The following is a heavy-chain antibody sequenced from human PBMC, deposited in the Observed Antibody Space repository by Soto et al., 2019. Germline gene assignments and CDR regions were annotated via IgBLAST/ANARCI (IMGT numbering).Heavy chain of an antibody. J-gene: IGHJ4*02. CDR1: GGSINSPNW. CDR2: IHHSGSS. Sequence: QVQLQESGPGLVKPSGTLSLTCAVSGGSINSPNWWNWVRQPPGKGLEWIGEIHHSGSSNYNPSLKSRLTLSVDKSKNELSLKLNSVTAADTAVYYCGRAYSSGSPIDSWSQGTLVTVSS. D-gene: IGHD6-19*01. CDR3: GRAYSSGSPIDS. V-gene: IGHV4-4*02.